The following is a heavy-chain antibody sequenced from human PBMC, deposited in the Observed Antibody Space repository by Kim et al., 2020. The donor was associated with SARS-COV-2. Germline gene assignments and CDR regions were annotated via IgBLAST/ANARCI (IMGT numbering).Heavy chain of an antibody. Sequence: AGSVKGRFTISRDNSKNTLYLEMNSLRPEYTAVYYCAKDISSGSPYYFDLWGQGTLVTVSS. J-gene: IGHJ4*02. CDR3: AKDISSGSPYYFDL. V-gene: IGHV3-23*01. D-gene: IGHD6-19*01.